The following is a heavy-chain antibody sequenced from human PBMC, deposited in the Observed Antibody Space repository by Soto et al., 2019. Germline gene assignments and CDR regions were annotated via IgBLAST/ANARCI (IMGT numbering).Heavy chain of an antibody. CDR2: ISAYNGNT. Sequence: VASVKVSCKASGYTFTSYGISWVRQAPGQGLEWMGWISAYNGNTNYAQKLQGRVTMTTDTSTSTAYMELRSLSSDDTAVYYCASGYDILTGYPRWFDPWGQGTLVTVSS. CDR1: GYTFTSYG. D-gene: IGHD3-9*01. V-gene: IGHV1-18*01. CDR3: ASGYDILTGYPRWFDP. J-gene: IGHJ5*02.